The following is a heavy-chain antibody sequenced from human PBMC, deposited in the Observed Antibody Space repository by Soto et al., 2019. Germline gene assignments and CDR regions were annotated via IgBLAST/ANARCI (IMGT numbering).Heavy chain of an antibody. V-gene: IGHV3-33*01. CDR2: IWYDGSNK. CDR3: AIEVEEGATINIDY. CDR1: GFTFSSYG. Sequence: QVQLVESGGGVVQPGRSLRLSCAASGFTFSSYGMHWVRQAPGKGLEWVAVIWYDGSNKYYADSVKGRFTISRDNSKNTLYLQMNSLRAEDTAVYYCAIEVEEGATINIDYWGQGTLVTVSS. D-gene: IGHD1-26*01. J-gene: IGHJ4*02.